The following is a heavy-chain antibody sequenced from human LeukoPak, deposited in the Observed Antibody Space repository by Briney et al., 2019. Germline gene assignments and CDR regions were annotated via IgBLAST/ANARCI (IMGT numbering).Heavy chain of an antibody. Sequence: QAGGSLRLSCAASGFTFSGYAMHWVRQAPGKGLEYVSAISSNGGSTYYANSVKGRFTISRDNSKNTLYLQMGSLRAEDMAVYYCARASAYYDFWSGYAFDYWGQGTLVTVSS. CDR1: GFTFSGYA. J-gene: IGHJ4*02. CDR3: ARASAYYDFWSGYAFDY. D-gene: IGHD3-3*01. V-gene: IGHV3-64*01. CDR2: ISSNGGST.